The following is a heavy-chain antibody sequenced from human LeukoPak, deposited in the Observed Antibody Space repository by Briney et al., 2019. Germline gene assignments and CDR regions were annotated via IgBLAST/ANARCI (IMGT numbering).Heavy chain of an antibody. D-gene: IGHD4-17*01. V-gene: IGHV4-61*01. J-gene: IGHJ4*02. CDR3: ARVPISTTARGYFDY. Sequence: SETLSLTCTVSAGSVSSGSYYWSWIRQPPGKGLEWIGYIYYSGSTTYYPSLKSRVTMSVDTSKNKFSLKLNSLTAADTAVYYCARVPISTTARGYFDYWGQGTLVTVSS. CDR2: IYYSGST. CDR1: AGSVSSGSYY.